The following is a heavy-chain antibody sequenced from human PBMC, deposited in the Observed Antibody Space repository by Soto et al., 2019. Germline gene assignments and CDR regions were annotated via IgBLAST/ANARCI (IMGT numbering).Heavy chain of an antibody. CDR3: ARGLYYYDSSGPTMG. CDR2: INHSGST. D-gene: IGHD3-22*01. Sequence: SETLSLTCAVYGGSFSGYYWSWIRQPPGKGLEWIGEINHSGSTNYNPSLKSRVTISVDTSKNQFSLKLSSVTAADTAVYYCARGLYYYDSSGPTMGWGQGTLVTVSS. CDR1: GGSFSGYY. J-gene: IGHJ4*02. V-gene: IGHV4-34*01.